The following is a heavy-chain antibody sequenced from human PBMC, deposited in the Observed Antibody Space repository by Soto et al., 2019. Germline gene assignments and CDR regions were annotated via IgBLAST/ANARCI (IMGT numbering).Heavy chain of an antibody. CDR1: GFTFSSYA. D-gene: IGHD3-3*01. V-gene: IGHV3-30-3*01. Sequence: QVQLVESGGGVVQPGRSLRLSCAASGFTFSSYAMHWVRQAPGKGLEWVAVISYDGSNKYYADSVKGRFTISRDNSKNTLYLQMNSLRAEDTAVYYCASERGDFWSCYDYWGQGTLVTVSS. J-gene: IGHJ4*02. CDR2: ISYDGSNK. CDR3: ASERGDFWSCYDY.